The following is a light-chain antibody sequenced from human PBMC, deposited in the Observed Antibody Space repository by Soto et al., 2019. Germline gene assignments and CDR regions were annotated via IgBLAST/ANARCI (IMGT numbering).Light chain of an antibody. CDR1: QSVVYRDGIAY. Sequence: DVVMTQSPLSLPVPLGQSASIYCRSSQSVVYRDGIAYLCWFQQRPGQSPRRLIYKASKRDSGVPDRFSGSGTGTDFTLTISRVEAENVGVYCFMQGTPWLPTFGGGTKVEFK. V-gene: IGKV2-30*01. J-gene: IGKJ4*01. CDR2: KAS. CDR3: MQGTPWLPT.